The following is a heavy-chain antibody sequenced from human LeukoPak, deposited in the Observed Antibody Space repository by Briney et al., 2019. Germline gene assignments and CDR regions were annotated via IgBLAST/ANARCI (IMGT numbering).Heavy chain of an antibody. Sequence: GGSLRLSCAASGFTFSSYSMNWVRQAPGKGLEWVSSISSSSSYIYYADSVEGRFTISRDNAKNSLYLQMNSLRAEDTAVYYCARVAPDSNFDSNGFYPFDYWGQGALVTVSS. CDR1: GFTFSSYS. CDR3: ARVAPDSNFDSNGFYPFDY. D-gene: IGHD3-22*01. V-gene: IGHV3-21*01. J-gene: IGHJ4*02. CDR2: ISSSSSYI.